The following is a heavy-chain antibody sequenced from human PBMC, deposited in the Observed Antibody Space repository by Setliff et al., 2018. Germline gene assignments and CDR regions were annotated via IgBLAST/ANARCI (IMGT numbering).Heavy chain of an antibody. J-gene: IGHJ5*02. CDR3: ARDPASPAAAGGWFDP. D-gene: IGHD6-13*01. CDR2: IYTSGST. CDR1: GGSISSGSYY. V-gene: IGHV4-61*09. Sequence: SETLSLTCTVPGGSISSGSYYWSWIRQPAGKGLEWIGHIYTSGSTNYNPSLKSRVTISVDTSKNQFSLKLSSVTAADTAVYYCARDPASPAAAGGWFDPWGQGTLVTVSS.